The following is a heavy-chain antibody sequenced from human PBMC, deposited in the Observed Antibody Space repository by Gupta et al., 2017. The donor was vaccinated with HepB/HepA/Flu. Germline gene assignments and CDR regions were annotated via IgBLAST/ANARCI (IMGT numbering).Heavy chain of an antibody. CDR3: AKHSGVTRIGRYFDS. CDR2: LDNSGEYR. D-gene: IGHD3-3*01. CDR1: GFSFRNYA. V-gene: IGHV3-23*05. Sequence: EVLMLESGGGLVQPGGSLRLSCAAAGFSFRNYAMSWVRQAPGKGLEWVSALDNSGEYRYYADSANGRFTISRDNSKGTLYLEMNSLTADDTAVYYCAKHSGVTRIGRYFDSWGQGTLVTVSS. J-gene: IGHJ4*02.